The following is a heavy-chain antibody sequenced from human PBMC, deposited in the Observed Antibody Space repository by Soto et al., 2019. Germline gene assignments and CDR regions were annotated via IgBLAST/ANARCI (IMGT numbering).Heavy chain of an antibody. CDR1: GYTFTSYY. CDR3: ARDGITMVRGVYNWFEP. CDR2: INPSGGST. J-gene: IGHJ5*02. V-gene: IGHV1-46*03. Sequence: ASVKVSFKASGYTFTSYYMHWVRQAPGQGLEWMGIINPSGGSTSYAQKFQGRVTMTRDTSTSTVYMELSSLRSEDTAVYYCARDGITMVRGVYNWFEPWGQGTLVTVSS. D-gene: IGHD3-10*01.